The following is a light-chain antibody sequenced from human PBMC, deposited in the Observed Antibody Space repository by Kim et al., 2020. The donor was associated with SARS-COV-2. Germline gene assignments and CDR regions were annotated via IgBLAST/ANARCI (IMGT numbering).Light chain of an antibody. V-gene: IGLV7-43*01. Sequence: PGGTVTLTCASSTGAVTSANYPNWFQQKPGQAPRSLIHSTSAKHSWTPVRFSGSLLGGKATLTLSGVQTEDEADYYCLLYHGDAQVFGGGTQLTVL. CDR3: LLYHGDAQV. CDR1: TGAVTSANY. CDR2: STS. J-gene: IGLJ2*01.